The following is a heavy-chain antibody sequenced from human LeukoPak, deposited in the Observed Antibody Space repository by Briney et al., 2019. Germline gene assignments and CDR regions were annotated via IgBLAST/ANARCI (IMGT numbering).Heavy chain of an antibody. CDR2: INTSGNT. Sequence: SETLSLTCTVSGGSISTYYWSWIRQPAGKGLEWIGRINTSGNTNYNPSLKTRLSMSIDTSKNQFPLNLSSVTAADTAVYYCARARGGSGSYGHFDYWGQGTLVTVSS. CDR3: ARARGGSGSYGHFDY. V-gene: IGHV4-4*07. D-gene: IGHD1-26*01. CDR1: GGSISTYY. J-gene: IGHJ4*02.